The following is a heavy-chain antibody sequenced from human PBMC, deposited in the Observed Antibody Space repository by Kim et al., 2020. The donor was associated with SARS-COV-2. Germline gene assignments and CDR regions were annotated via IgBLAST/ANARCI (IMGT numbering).Heavy chain of an antibody. CDR1: GFTFDDYA. CDR3: AKDLGSIAVAGIDY. CDR2: ISWDGGST. J-gene: IGHJ4*02. D-gene: IGHD6-19*01. Sequence: GGSLRLSCAASGFTFDDYAMHWVRQAPWKGLEWVSLISWDGGSTYYADSVKGRFTISRDNSKNSLYLQMNSLRAEDTALYYCAKDLGSIAVAGIDYWGQGTLVTVSS. V-gene: IGHV3-43D*03.